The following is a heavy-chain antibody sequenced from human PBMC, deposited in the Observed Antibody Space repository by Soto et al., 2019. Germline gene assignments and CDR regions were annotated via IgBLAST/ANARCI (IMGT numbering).Heavy chain of an antibody. CDR1: GGSISSYY. D-gene: IGHD2-21*02. Sequence: SETLSLTCXVXGGSISSYYWSWIRQPPGKGLEWIGYIYYSGSTNYNPSLKSRVTISVDTSKNQFSLKLSSVTAADTAVYYCARLRTADYYYYGMDVWGQGTTVTVSS. J-gene: IGHJ6*02. V-gene: IGHV4-59*08. CDR3: ARLRTADYYYYGMDV. CDR2: IYYSGST.